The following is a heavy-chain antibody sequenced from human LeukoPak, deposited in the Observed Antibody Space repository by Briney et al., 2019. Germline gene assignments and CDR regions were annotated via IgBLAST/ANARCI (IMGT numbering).Heavy chain of an antibody. D-gene: IGHD1-1*01. CDR2: INHRGNT. V-gene: IGHV4-34*01. CDR1: GGSFSGNY. J-gene: IGHJ4*02. CDR3: ARVPESVGINYFDS. Sequence: SETLSLTCAVYGGSFSGNYWSWVRQPPGKGLEWIGEINHRGNTNYNPSLKSRVTISVDTSKNQFSLKLRSVTAADTAVYYCARVPESVGINYFDSWGQGTQLTVSS.